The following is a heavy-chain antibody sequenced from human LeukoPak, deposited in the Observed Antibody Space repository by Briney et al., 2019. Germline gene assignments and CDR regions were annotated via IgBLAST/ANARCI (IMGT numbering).Heavy chain of an antibody. D-gene: IGHD3-9*01. J-gene: IGHJ6*03. CDR1: GFTFSSYA. CDR3: AKDCYDILTGPGLDYYYMDV. Sequence: GGSLRLSCAASGFTFSSYAMSWVRQAPGKGLEWVSAISGSGGSTYYADSVKGRFTISRDNSKNTLYLQMNSLRAEDTAVYYCAKDCYDILTGPGLDYYYMDVWGKGTTVTVSS. CDR2: ISGSGGST. V-gene: IGHV3-23*01.